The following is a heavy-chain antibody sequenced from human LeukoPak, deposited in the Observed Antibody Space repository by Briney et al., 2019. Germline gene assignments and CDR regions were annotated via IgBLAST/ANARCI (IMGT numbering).Heavy chain of an antibody. V-gene: IGHV3-20*04. D-gene: IGHD5-18*01. J-gene: IGHJ4*02. CDR1: GFTFDDYG. CDR3: ARGVDTAMVTTPSY. Sequence: GGSLRLSCAASGFTFDDYGMSWVCQAPGKGLEWVSGINWNGGSTGYADSVKGRFTISRDNAKNSLYLQMNSLRAEDTVLYYCARGVDTAMVTTPSYWGQGTLVTVSS. CDR2: INWNGGST.